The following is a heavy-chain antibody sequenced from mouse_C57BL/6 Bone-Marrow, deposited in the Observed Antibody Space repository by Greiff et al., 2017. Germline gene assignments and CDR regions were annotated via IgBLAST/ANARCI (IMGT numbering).Heavy chain of an antibody. D-gene: IGHD2-4*01. V-gene: IGHV5-9*01. CDR1: GFTFSSYT. CDR2: ISGGGGNT. Sequence: DVHLVESGGGLVKPGGSLKLSCAASGFTFSSYTMSWVRQTPEKRLEWVATISGGGGNTYYPDSVKGRFTISRDNAKNTLYLQMSSLTSEDTALYYCAKLDYKYYYAMDYWGQGTSVTVAS. J-gene: IGHJ4*01. CDR3: AKLDYKYYYAMDY.